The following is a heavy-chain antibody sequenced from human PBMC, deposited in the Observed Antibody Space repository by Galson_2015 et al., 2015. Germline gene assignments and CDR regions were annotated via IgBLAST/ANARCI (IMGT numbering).Heavy chain of an antibody. CDR3: ARLGWFYGSGSYFPIDY. V-gene: IGHV3-48*03. D-gene: IGHD3-10*01. J-gene: IGHJ4*02. Sequence: SLRLSCAASGFTFSSYEMNWVRQAPGKGLEWVSYISSSGSTIYYADSVKGRFTISRDNAKNSLYLQMNSLRAEDTAVYYCARLGWFYGSGSYFPIDYWGQGTLVTVSS. CDR2: ISSSGSTI. CDR1: GFTFSSYE.